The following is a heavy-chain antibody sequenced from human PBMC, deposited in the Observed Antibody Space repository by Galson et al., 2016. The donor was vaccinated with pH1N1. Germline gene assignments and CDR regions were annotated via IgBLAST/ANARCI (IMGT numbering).Heavy chain of an antibody. V-gene: IGHV3-30*18. CDR1: EFTFSSYG. CDR2: ISYDGTNK. D-gene: IGHD3-16*01. J-gene: IGHJ6*02. CDR3: AKDDYPLIIGLRRAWGMNV. Sequence: SLRLSCAASEFTFSSYGMHWVRQAPGKGLEWVALISYDGTNKYYGDSVKGRCSISRDNSKNTLYLQMSSMRAEDTAVYYCAKDDYPLIIGLRRAWGMNVWGQGTTVIVSS.